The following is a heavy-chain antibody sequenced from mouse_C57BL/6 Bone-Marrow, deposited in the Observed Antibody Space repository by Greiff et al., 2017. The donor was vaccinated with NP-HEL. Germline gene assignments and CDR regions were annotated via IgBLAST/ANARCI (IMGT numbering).Heavy chain of an antibody. Sequence: VQLQQSGAELVRPGASVKLSCTASGFNIKDDYMHWVKQRPEQGLEWIGWIDPENGDTEYASKFPGKAPITADTSSNTAYLQLSRLTSDAPAVHYCTRFYRSSQPWFGYWGQGTLGNGSA. V-gene: IGHV14-4*01. D-gene: IGHD1-1*01. CDR3: TRFYRSSQPWFGY. J-gene: IGHJ3*01. CDR2: IDPENGDT. CDR1: GFNIKDDY.